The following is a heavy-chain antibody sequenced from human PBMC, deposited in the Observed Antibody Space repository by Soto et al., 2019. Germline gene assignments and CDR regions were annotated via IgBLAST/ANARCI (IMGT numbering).Heavy chain of an antibody. CDR1: GGTFSGYA. D-gene: IGHD3-3*01. V-gene: IGHV1-69*13. Sequence: SVKVSCKASGGTFSGYAISWVRQAPGQGLEWMGGIIPIFGTANYAQKFQGRVTITADESTSTAYMELSSLRPEDTAVYYCASPDPDFGVDSYGMDVWGQGTTVTVSS. CDR3: ASPDPDFGVDSYGMDV. CDR2: IIPIFGTA. J-gene: IGHJ6*02.